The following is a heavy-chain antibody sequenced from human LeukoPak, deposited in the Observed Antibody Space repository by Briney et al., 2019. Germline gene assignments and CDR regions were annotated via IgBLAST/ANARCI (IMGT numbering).Heavy chain of an antibody. J-gene: IGHJ6*02. CDR2: IYSGGST. Sequence: QPGGSLRLPCAPPVDTLTITYMSCVRQAPGKGLEWVSVIYSGGSTYYADSVKGRFTISRDNSKNTLYLQMNSLRAEDTAVYYCARDKKLGYRSGYWLPMDFWGQGTTVTVSS. D-gene: IGHD5-18*01. CDR1: VDTLTITY. V-gene: IGHV3-66*01. CDR3: ARDKKLGYRSGYWLPMDF.